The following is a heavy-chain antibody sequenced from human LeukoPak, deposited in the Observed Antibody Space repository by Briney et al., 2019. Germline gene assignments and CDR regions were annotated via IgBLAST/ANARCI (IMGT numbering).Heavy chain of an antibody. J-gene: IGHJ4*02. CDR1: GFTFSDYY. CDR2: ISSSGSTI. CDR3: ARDRYCSGGSCYTDSRFDY. Sequence: PGGSLRLSCAASGFTFSDYYMSWIRQAPGKGLEWVSYISSSGSTIYYADSVKGRFTISRDNAKNSLYLQMNSLRAEDTAVYYCARDRYCSGGSCYTDSRFDYWGQGTLVTVSS. D-gene: IGHD2-15*01. V-gene: IGHV3-11*04.